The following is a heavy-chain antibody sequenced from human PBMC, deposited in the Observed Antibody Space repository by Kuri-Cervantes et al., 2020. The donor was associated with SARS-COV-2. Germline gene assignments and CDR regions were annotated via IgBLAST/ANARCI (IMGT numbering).Heavy chain of an antibody. CDR1: GFTFSRYA. Sequence: GESLKISCAASGFTFSRYAMHWVCQAPGKGLEWVAVISYDGTNKDYTASGKGRFTIPRDNSQNTLNLQMKSLRTEDTALYYCARDRVGVHDSWGQGTLVTVSS. V-gene: IGHV3-30-3*01. D-gene: IGHD2-21*01. CDR3: ARDRVGVHDS. J-gene: IGHJ4*02. CDR2: ISYDGTNK.